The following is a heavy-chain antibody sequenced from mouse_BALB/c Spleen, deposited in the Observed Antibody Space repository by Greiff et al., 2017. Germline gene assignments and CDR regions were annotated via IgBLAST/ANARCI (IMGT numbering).Heavy chain of an antibody. J-gene: IGHJ3*01. CDR1: GFTFSSYA. D-gene: IGHD1-1*01. CDR2: ISSGGST. Sequence: EVHLVESGGGLVKPGGSLKLSCAASGFTFSSYAMSWVRQTPEKRLEWVASISSGGSTYYPDSVKGRFTISRDNARNILYLQMSSLRSEDTAMYYCARLLLPAYWGQGTLVTVSA. CDR3: ARLLLPAY. V-gene: IGHV5-6-5*01.